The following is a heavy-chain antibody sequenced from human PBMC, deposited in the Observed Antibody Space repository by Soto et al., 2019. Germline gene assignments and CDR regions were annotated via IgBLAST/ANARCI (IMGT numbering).Heavy chain of an antibody. CDR2: IRNKANNYAT. CDR3: TPFYGDYGAY. J-gene: IGHJ1*01. D-gene: IGHD4-17*01. CDR1: GSTFSGSA. Sequence: EVQLVESGGGLVQPGGSLKLSCAASGSTFSGSAMHWVRQASGKGLEWVGRIRNKANNYATAYAASVKGRFTISRDDSKNTAYLQMNSLKTEDTALYYCTPFYGDYGAYWGQGTLVTVSS. V-gene: IGHV3-73*01.